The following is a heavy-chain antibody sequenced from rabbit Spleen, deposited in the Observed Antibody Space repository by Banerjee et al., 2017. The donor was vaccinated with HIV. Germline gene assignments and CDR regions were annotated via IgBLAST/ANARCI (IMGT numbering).Heavy chain of an antibody. J-gene: IGHJ3*01. CDR2: IEVGSSGFS. CDR3: ARDTSSSFSSYGMDL. D-gene: IGHD1-1*01. Sequence: QSLEESGGDLVKPGASLTLTCTASGVSFSFSSYMCWVRQAPGKGLEWIACIEVGSSGFSYFATWAKGRFTISETSSTTVTLHVTRLTAADTATYFCARDTSSSFSSYGMDLWGQGTLVTVS. CDR1: GVSFSFSSY. V-gene: IGHV1S40*01.